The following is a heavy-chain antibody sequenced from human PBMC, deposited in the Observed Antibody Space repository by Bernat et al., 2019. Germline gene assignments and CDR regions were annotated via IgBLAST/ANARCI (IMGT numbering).Heavy chain of an antibody. V-gene: IGHV3-72*01. Sequence: EVQLVESGGDLVQPGGSLRVSCAASGFTFSDHHMDWVRQAPGKGLEWVGRTRNKANSYPTEYAAFVKGRFHISRDDSTNSLYLQMNSLKTEDTAVYYCARATGTGPDYYYYMDVWGKGTTVTVSS. CDR3: ARATGTGPDYYYYMDV. J-gene: IGHJ6*03. CDR2: TRNKANSYPT. D-gene: IGHD1-1*01. CDR1: GFTFSDHH.